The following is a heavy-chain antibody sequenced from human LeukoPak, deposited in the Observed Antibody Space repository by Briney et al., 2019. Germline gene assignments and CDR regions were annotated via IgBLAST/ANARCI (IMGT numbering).Heavy chain of an antibody. J-gene: IGHJ5*02. CDR2: IYHSGNT. V-gene: IGHV4-30-2*01. CDR1: GGSISSGGYS. Sequence: KTSETLSLTCAVSGGSISSGGYSWIWIRQPPGKGLNWIGYIYHSGNTYSNPSLKRRVTISVDRSKNQFSLKLSSVTAADTAVYYCARGSLLPGLRRWRFDPWGQGTLVTVSS. CDR3: ARGSLLPGLRRWRFDP. D-gene: IGHD2-15*01.